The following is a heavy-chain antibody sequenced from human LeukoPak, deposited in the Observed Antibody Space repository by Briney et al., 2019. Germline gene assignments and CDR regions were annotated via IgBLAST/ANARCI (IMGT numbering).Heavy chain of an antibody. CDR3: VKVDPVDIVATMGFDY. J-gene: IGHJ4*02. CDR2: ISGSGGST. Sequence: GGSLRLSCAASGFTFSSYAMSWVRQAPGKGLEWVSAISGSGGSTYYADSVKGRFTISRDNSKNTLYLQMNSLRAEDTAVYYCVKVDPVDIVATMGFDYWGQGTLVTVSS. V-gene: IGHV3-23*01. D-gene: IGHD5-12*01. CDR1: GFTFSSYA.